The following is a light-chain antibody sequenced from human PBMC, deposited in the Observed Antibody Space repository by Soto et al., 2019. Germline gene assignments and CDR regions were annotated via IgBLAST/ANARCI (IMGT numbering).Light chain of an antibody. J-gene: IGKJ1*01. CDR3: QQYTDWPLT. CDR2: DAS. Sequence: ENVLTQSPATLSLSPGEGATLSCRASQSINTYLAWYQQKPGQAPRLLIYDASKRATGIPARFSGSGSGTNFTLTISSLEPEDFAVYYCQQYTDWPLTFGQGTKVEVK. CDR1: QSINTY. V-gene: IGKV3-11*01.